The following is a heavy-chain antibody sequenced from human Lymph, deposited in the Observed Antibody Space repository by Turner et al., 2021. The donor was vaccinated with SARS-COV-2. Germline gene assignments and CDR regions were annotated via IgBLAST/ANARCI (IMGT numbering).Heavy chain of an antibody. V-gene: IGHV3-33*01. J-gene: IGHJ1*01. CDR2: IRYDGSNK. Sequence: VQLVESGGCVVQPGRSLRPSGAASGCTFSNYGMHWVRQAPGEGLEWVAVIRYDGSNKYYADSVKGRFTISRDKSKNTLYLQMNSLRAEDTAVYYCARDLPLYGTISDEDIQHWGQGTLVTVSS. CDR3: ARDLPLYGTISDEDIQH. D-gene: IGHD4-17*01. CDR1: GCTFSNYG.